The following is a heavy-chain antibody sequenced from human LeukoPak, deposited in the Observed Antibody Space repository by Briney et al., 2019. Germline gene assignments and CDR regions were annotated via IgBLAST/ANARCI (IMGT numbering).Heavy chain of an antibody. V-gene: IGHV3-30*03. CDR1: GFTFSSYG. CDR2: ISYDGSNK. D-gene: IGHD5-24*01. CDR3: ATGMAGL. Sequence: PGRSLRLSCAASGFTFSSYGMHWVRQAPGKGLEWVAVISYDGSNKYYADSVKGRFTISRDNSKNTLYLQMNSLETEDTAVYYCATGMAGLWGQGIQVTVSS. J-gene: IGHJ4*02.